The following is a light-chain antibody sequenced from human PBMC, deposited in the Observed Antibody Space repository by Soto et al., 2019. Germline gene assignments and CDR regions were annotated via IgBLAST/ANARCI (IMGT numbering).Light chain of an antibody. CDR3: VQGTHWPYT. V-gene: IGKV2-30*01. Sequence: VVMTQSPLSLPVTLGQPASISCRSSQSLVYTDGNTYLNWFHQRPAQSPRRLIYNVSTRDSGVPDRWSGGRSGTYFTLKTSRLDAEDVEVYDCVQGTHWPYTFGPGTKVYSK. CDR2: NVS. CDR1: QSLVYTDGNTY. J-gene: IGKJ3*01.